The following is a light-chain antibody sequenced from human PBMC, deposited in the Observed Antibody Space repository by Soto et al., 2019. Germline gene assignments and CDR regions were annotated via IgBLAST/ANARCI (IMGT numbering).Light chain of an antibody. CDR3: QTWGTGIWV. V-gene: IGLV4-69*01. CDR1: SEHSNYA. Sequence: QAVLTQSPSASASLGASVKLTCTLSSEHSNYAIAWHQQQPEKGPRYLMKLNSDGSHTKGDGIPDRFSGSSSGAERYLTISSLQSEDEADYYCQTWGTGIWVFGGGTKLTVL. J-gene: IGLJ3*02. CDR2: LNSDGSH.